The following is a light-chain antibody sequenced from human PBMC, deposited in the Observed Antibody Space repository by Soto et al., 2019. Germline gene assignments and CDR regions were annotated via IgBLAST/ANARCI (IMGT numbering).Light chain of an antibody. J-gene: IGLJ1*01. Sequence: QSALPQPASGSGAPGPAITISCTGTSSEVGGYNYVSWYQQHPGKAPKLMIYDVSNGPSGVSNRFSGSKSGNTAALTISGLQAEDEADYYFSSYTRSSTYVFGTGTKLPVL. V-gene: IGLV2-14*01. CDR3: SSYTRSSTYV. CDR1: SSEVGGYNY. CDR2: DVS.